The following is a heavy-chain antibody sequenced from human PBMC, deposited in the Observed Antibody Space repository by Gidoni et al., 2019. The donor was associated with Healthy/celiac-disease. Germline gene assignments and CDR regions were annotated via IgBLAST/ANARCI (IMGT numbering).Heavy chain of an antibody. CDR2: IYYSGST. Sequence: QVQLQESGPALVKPSQTLSLTCTVSGGSISSGGYYWSWIRQHPGKGLEWIGYIYYSGSTYYNPSLKSRVTISVDTSKNQFSLKLSSVTAADTAVCYCAGMELLNAFDIWGQGTMVTVSS. CDR1: GGSISSGGYY. J-gene: IGHJ3*02. CDR3: AGMELLNAFDI. V-gene: IGHV4-31*03. D-gene: IGHD1-7*01.